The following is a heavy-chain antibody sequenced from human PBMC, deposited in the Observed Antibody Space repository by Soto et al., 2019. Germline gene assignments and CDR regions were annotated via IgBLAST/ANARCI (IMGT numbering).Heavy chain of an antibody. Sequence: ASVKVSCKASGYSFTSYGVHWVRQAPGQRLEWMGRINAGSGDTEHPQKFQGRVTITRDTSANTAYMELSRLRSEDTAVYYCARDRYNWNYEGYYYGMDVWGQGTTVTVSS. J-gene: IGHJ6*02. CDR3: ARDRYNWNYEGYYYGMDV. CDR1: GYSFTSYG. V-gene: IGHV1-3*01. CDR2: INAGSGDT. D-gene: IGHD1-7*01.